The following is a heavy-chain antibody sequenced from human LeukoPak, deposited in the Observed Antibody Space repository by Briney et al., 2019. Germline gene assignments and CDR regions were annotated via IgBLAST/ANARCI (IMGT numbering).Heavy chain of an antibody. CDR1: GGSISSYY. CDR2: IYYSGST. Sequence: SETLSLTCTVSGGSISSYYWSWIRQPPGKGLEWIGYIYYSGSTNYNPSLKSRVTISVDTSKNQFSLKLSSVTAADTAVYYCARDSSGSYTWFDPWGQGTLVTVSS. CDR3: ARDSSGSYTWFDP. D-gene: IGHD3-10*01. V-gene: IGHV4-59*01. J-gene: IGHJ5*02.